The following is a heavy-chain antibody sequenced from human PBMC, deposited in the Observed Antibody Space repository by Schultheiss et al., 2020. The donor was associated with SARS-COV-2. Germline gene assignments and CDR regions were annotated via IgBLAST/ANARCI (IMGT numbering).Heavy chain of an antibody. V-gene: IGHV3-9*01. J-gene: IGHJ4*02. D-gene: IGHD2-2*01. CDR1: GFTFDDYA. Sequence: GGSLRLSCAASGFTFDDYAMHWVRQAPGKGLEWVSGISWNSGSIGYADSVKGRFTISRDNSKNTLYLQMNSLRAEDTAVYYCANGIVVVPAPIDYWGQGTLVTVSS. CDR2: ISWNSGSI. CDR3: ANGIVVVPAPIDY.